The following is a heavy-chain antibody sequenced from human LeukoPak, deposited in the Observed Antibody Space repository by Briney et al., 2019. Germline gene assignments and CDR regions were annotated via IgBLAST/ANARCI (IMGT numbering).Heavy chain of an antibody. CDR3: ARDNPDGYYDSSGYYPGAFDI. Sequence: GGSLRLSCAASGFTFSSYGMHWVRQAPGKGLEWVAFIRYDGSNKYYADSVKGRFTISRDNSKNTLYLQMNSLRAEDTAVYYCARDNPDGYYDSSGYYPGAFDIWGQGTMVTVSS. CDR1: GFTFSSYG. J-gene: IGHJ3*02. V-gene: IGHV3-30*02. D-gene: IGHD3-22*01. CDR2: IRYDGSNK.